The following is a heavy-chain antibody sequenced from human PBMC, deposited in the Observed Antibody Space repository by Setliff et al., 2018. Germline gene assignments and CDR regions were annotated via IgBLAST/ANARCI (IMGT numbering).Heavy chain of an antibody. J-gene: IGHJ4*02. CDR1: GFTFGDHF. CDR2: INNKVTTFST. D-gene: IGHD2-2*01. Sequence: PAGSLRLSCAVSGFTFGDHFMDWFRQPPGKGLEWVGRINNKVTTFSTQYAASVNGRSSISRDDSKSSLYLQMNSLKSEDTAVYYCARVGYGDGTTCYPFDFWGQGTLVTVSS. CDR3: ARVGYGDGTTCYPFDF. V-gene: IGHV3-72*01.